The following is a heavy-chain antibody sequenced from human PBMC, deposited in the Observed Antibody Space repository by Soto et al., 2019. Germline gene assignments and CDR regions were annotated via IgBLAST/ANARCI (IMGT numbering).Heavy chain of an antibody. D-gene: IGHD5-18*01. J-gene: IGHJ6*02. CDR1: GFTVCSNY. CDR2: IYSGGST. Sequence: EVQLVESGGGLIQPGGSLRLSCAASGFTVCSNYMSWVRQAPGKGLEWVSAIYSGGSTYYADSVKGRFTISRDNSKNTLYLQMNSLRAEDTAVYYCAREYSYGYYYYYAMDVWGQGTTVTVSS. V-gene: IGHV3-53*01. CDR3: AREYSYGYYYYYAMDV.